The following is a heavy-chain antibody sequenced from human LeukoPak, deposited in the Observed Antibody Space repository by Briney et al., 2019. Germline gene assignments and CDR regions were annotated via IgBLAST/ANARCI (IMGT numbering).Heavy chain of an antibody. V-gene: IGHV4-59*12. CDR3: AREESILYGVYYFDY. CDR1: GGFISSYY. D-gene: IGHD4-17*01. CDR2: IYYSGST. J-gene: IGHJ4*02. Sequence: SETLSLTCTVSGGFISSYYWSWIRQPPGKGLEWIGYIYYSGSTNYNPSLKSRVTISVDTSKNQFSLKLSSVTAADTAVYYCAREESILYGVYYFDYWGQGTLVTVSS.